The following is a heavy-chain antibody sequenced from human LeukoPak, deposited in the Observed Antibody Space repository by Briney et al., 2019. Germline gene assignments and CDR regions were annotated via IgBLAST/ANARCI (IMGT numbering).Heavy chain of an antibody. CDR3: ARDPRGELGGYFDY. V-gene: IGHV3-33*01. CDR1: GFTFSSYG. CDR2: IWYDGSNK. Sequence: GGSLRLSCAASGFTFSSYGMHWVRQAPGKGLEWVAVIWYDGSNKYYADSVKGRFTISRDNSKNTLYLQMNSLRAEDTAVYYCARDPRGELGGYFDYWGQGTLVTVSS. D-gene: IGHD3-16*01. J-gene: IGHJ4*02.